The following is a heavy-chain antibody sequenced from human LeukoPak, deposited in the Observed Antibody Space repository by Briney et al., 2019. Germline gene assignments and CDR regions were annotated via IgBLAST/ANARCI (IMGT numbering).Heavy chain of an antibody. D-gene: IGHD3-22*01. CDR1: GYSFTSYW. Sequence: GESLKISCQGSGYSFTSYWIGWVCQMPGKGLEWMGIIYPGDSDTRYSPSFQGQVTISADKSISTAYQQWSSLKASDTAMYYCARHVSYYDIDYWGQGTLVTVSS. V-gene: IGHV5-51*01. CDR2: IYPGDSDT. CDR3: ARHVSYYDIDY. J-gene: IGHJ4*02.